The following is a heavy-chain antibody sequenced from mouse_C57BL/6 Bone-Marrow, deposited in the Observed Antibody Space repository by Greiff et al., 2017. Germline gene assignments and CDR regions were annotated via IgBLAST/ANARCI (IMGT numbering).Heavy chain of an antibody. CDR3: ARSGDYDLYAMDY. D-gene: IGHD2-4*01. Sequence: VQLQQPGAELVMPGASVKLSCKASGYTFTSYWMHWVKQRPGQGLEWIGEIDPSDSYTNYNQKFKGKSTLTVDKSSSTAYMQLSSLTSEDSAVYYCARSGDYDLYAMDYGGQGTSVTVSS. CDR2: IDPSDSYT. V-gene: IGHV1-69*01. CDR1: GYTFTSYW. J-gene: IGHJ4*01.